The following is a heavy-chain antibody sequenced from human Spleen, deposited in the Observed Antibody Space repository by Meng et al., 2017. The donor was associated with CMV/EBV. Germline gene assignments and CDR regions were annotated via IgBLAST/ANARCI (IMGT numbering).Heavy chain of an antibody. CDR1: GFTFTASA. Sequence: GESLKISCAASGFTFTASAVHWVRQAPGKGLEWVGRIRSKSNNYATAYSASAKGKFNISRDDSKNIAFLQVHSLQTEDTAVYYCRASLFGMDVWGQGTTVTVSS. J-gene: IGHJ6*02. V-gene: IGHV3-73*01. CDR3: RASLFGMDV. CDR2: IRSKSNNYAT.